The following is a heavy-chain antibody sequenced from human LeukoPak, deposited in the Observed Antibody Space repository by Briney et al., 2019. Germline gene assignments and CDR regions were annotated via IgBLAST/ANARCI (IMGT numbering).Heavy chain of an antibody. J-gene: IGHJ4*02. D-gene: IGHD3-22*01. CDR2: IIPIFGTA. Sequence: SVKVSCKASGGTFSSYAISWVRQAPGQGLEWMGGIIPIFGTANYAQKFQGRVTITADESTSTAYMELSSLRSEDTAVYYCARGGYYYDSSGYSHLPDYWGQGTLVTVSA. CDR3: ARGGYYYDSSGYSHLPDY. CDR1: GGTFSSYA. V-gene: IGHV1-69*01.